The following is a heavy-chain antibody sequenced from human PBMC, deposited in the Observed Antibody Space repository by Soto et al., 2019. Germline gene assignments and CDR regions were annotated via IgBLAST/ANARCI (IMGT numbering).Heavy chain of an antibody. J-gene: IGHJ4*02. Sequence: QLQLQESGPGLVKPSETLSLTCTVSGGSISSSSYYWGWIRQPPGKGLEWIGSIYYSGSTYYNPSLKSRVTISVDTSKNQFSLKLSSVTAADTAVYYCARHMRTSARYGGKPEYYFDYWGQGTLVTVSS. V-gene: IGHV4-39*01. CDR3: ARHMRTSARYGGKPEYYFDY. CDR2: IYYSGST. D-gene: IGHD4-17*01. CDR1: GGSISSSSYY.